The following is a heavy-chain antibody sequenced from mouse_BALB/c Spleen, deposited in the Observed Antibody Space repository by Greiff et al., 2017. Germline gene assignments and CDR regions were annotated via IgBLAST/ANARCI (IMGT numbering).Heavy chain of an antibody. CDR1: GFNIKDYY. CDR3: ARGQDGYDALYAMDY. V-gene: IGHV14-1*02. J-gene: IGHJ4*01. CDR2: IDPENGNT. D-gene: IGHD2-2*01. Sequence: EVKLVESGAELVRPGALVKLSCKASGFNIKDYYMHWVKQRPEQGLEWIGWIDPENGNTIYDPKFQGKASITADTSSNTAYLQLSSLTSEDTAVYYCARGQDGYDALYAMDYWGQGTSVTVAS.